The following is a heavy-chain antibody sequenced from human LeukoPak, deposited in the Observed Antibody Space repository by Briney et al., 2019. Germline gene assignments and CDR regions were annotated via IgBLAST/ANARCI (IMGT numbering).Heavy chain of an antibody. D-gene: IGHD3-22*01. J-gene: IGHJ4*02. V-gene: IGHV3-33*08. CDR3: ARGANYYDSSGYYNY. CDR2: IWYDGSNK. Sequence: GGSLRLSCAASGFTFSSYSMNWVRQAPGKGLEWVAVIWYDGSNKYYADSVKGRFTISRDNSKNTLYLQMNSLRAEDTAVYYCARGANYYDSSGYYNYWGQGTLVTVSS. CDR1: GFTFSSYS.